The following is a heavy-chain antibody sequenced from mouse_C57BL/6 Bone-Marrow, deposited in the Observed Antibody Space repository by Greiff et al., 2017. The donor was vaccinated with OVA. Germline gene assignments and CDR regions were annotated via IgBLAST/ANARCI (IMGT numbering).Heavy chain of an antibody. D-gene: IGHD2-4*01. Sequence: QVQLQQSGAELARPGASVKLSCKASGYTFTSYGISWVKQRTGQGLEWIGEIYPRSGNTYYNEKFKGKATLTADKSSSTAYMELRSLTSEDSAVYFCARRGYDYDRYYVDYWGQGTTLTVSS. CDR2: IYPRSGNT. V-gene: IGHV1-81*01. CDR3: ARRGYDYDRYYVDY. CDR1: GYTFTSYG. J-gene: IGHJ2*01.